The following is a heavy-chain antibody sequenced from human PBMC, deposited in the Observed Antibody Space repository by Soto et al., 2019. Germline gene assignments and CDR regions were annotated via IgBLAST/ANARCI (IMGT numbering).Heavy chain of an antibody. CDR2: IIPIFTRT. Sequence: QLQLVQSGTEVKEPGSSVKVSCKASGGTFSTSSFVWVRQGPGQGLEWMGGIIPIFTRTNFAQKFQGRVTFSADESTRTTYMELRSLTSEDTAIYYCARDGVRSTAGDSWGQGTLVTVSS. V-gene: IGHV1-69*01. CDR1: GGTFSTSS. J-gene: IGHJ4*02. CDR3: ARDGVRSTAGDS. D-gene: IGHD1-26*01.